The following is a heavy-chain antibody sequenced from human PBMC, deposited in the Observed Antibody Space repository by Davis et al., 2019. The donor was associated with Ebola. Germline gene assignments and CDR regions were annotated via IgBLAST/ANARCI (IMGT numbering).Heavy chain of an antibody. CDR3: TSAQPDY. CDR2: IRSKANSYAT. J-gene: IGHJ4*02. D-gene: IGHD1-14*01. V-gene: IGHV3-73*01. CDR1: GFTFSNAW. Sequence: GGSLRLSCAASGFTFSNAWMSWVRQASGKGLEWVGRIRSKANSYATAYAASVKGRFTISRDDSKNTAYLQMNSLKTEDTAVYYCTSAQPDYWGQGTLVTVSS.